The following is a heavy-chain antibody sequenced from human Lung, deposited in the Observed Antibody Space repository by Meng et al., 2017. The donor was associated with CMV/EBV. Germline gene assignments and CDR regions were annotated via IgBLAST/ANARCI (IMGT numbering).Heavy chain of an antibody. D-gene: IGHD6-13*01. CDR1: GFMFSDYG. Sequence: QVHLAEFGGGVVQPGRSLRLSCAVSGFMFSDYGMHWVRQAPGKAPEWVAFILKDGSDKFYRDSVKGRFTISRDPGKNTLYLQMDSLRPEDTAIYYCVRDGDSSNWPLDYWGQGTLVTVSS. J-gene: IGHJ4*02. CDR2: ILKDGSDK. V-gene: IGHV3-30*03. CDR3: VRDGDSSNWPLDY.